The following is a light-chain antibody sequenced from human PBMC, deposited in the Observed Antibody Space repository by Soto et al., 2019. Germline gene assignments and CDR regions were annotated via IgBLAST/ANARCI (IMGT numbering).Light chain of an antibody. V-gene: IGKV3-20*01. J-gene: IGKJ1*01. Sequence: EIVLTQSPGTLSLSPCERAALSCRASQSVSSSYLAWYQQKPGQAPRLLIYGASSRATGIPDRFSGSGSGTDSTLTISRLEPEDFAVYYCQQYGSSPKTFGQGTKVDIK. CDR1: QSVSSSY. CDR2: GAS. CDR3: QQYGSSPKT.